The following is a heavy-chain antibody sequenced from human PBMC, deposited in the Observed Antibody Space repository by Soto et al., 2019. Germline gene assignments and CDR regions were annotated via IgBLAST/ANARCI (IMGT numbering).Heavy chain of an antibody. CDR1: GGSMSSYY. CDR3: ASYANYNHF. D-gene: IGHD4-4*01. CDR2: VYYSGST. Sequence: QVQLQESGPGLVKPSETLSLTCNVSGGSMSSYYWSWIRQPPGKGLEWIGYVYYSGSTNYNPSLKSRVTISVDTSKNQFFLKLSSVTAADTAVYYCASYANYNHFWGQGTLVTVSS. J-gene: IGHJ4*02. V-gene: IGHV4-59*01.